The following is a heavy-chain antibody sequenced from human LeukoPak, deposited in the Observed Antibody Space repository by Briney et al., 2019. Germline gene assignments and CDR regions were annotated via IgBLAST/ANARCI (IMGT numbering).Heavy chain of an antibody. J-gene: IGHJ6*02. V-gene: IGHV4-4*07. CDR1: GGAISSYY. Sequence: SETLSLTCTVSGGAISSYYWSWIRQPAGKGLEWIGRIYTSGSTNYNPSLKSRFTMSVDTSKNQFSLKLSSVTAADTAVYYCARGDYYYGMYVWGQGTTVTVSS. CDR3: ARGDYYYGMYV. CDR2: IYTSGST.